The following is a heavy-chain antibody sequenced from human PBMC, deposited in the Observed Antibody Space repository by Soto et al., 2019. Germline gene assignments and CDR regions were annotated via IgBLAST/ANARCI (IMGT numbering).Heavy chain of an antibody. D-gene: IGHD3-10*01. CDR3: AQNGGSGTFYAFDY. Sequence: EVQLLESGGGLVQPGGSLRLSCAASGFSLTNHAMSWVRQAPGNELEWVSAISIRGERTYYADSVKGRFTISRDNSRNTLYLHMYSLRAEDTAVYFCAQNGGSGTFYAFDYWGQGTLVTVSS. CDR2: ISIRGERT. J-gene: IGHJ4*02. V-gene: IGHV3-23*01. CDR1: GFSLTNHA.